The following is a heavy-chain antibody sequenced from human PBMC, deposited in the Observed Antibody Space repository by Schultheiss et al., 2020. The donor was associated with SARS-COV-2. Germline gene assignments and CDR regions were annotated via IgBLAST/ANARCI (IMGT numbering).Heavy chain of an antibody. Sequence: GGSLRLSCAASGFTFSSYAMSWVRQAPGKGLKWVSGIGGSGGSTYYADSVKGRFTISRDNARTSLFLQMNSLRDDDTAVYFCVSTLGYWGQGALVTVSS. J-gene: IGHJ4*02. V-gene: IGHV3-23*01. CDR1: GFTFSSYA. CDR3: VSTLGY. CDR2: IGGSGGST. D-gene: IGHD3-22*01.